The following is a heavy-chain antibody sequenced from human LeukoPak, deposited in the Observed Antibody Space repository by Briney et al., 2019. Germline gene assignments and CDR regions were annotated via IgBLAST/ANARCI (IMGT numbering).Heavy chain of an antibody. V-gene: IGHV1-46*01. D-gene: IGHD3-3*01. Sequence: GASVKVSCKASGYTFTSYYMHWVRQAPGQGLEWMGIINPSGGSTSYAQKFQGRVTMTRDTSTSTVYMELSSLRSEDTAVYYCARDFGNYDFWSGYSGDRRAFDIWGQGTMVTVSS. J-gene: IGHJ3*02. CDR3: ARDFGNYDFWSGYSGDRRAFDI. CDR1: GYTFTSYY. CDR2: INPSGGST.